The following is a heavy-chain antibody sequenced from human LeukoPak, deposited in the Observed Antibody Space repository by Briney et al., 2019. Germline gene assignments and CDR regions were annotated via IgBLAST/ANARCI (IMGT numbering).Heavy chain of an antibody. Sequence: ASVKVSCKASGYTFTYYYMHWVRQAPGQGLEWVGWINPNSGGTNYAQKFQGRVTMTRDTSISTAYMELSRLRSDDTAVYYCARDPVSNNDYGDCHYFDYWGQGTLVTVSS. J-gene: IGHJ4*02. CDR3: ARDPVSNNDYGDCHYFDY. V-gene: IGHV1-2*02. CDR2: INPNSGGT. D-gene: IGHD4-17*01. CDR1: GYTFTYYY.